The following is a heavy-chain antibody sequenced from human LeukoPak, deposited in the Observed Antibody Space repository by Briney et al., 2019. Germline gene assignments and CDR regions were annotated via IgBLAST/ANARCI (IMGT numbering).Heavy chain of an antibody. CDR1: GYNFTTYW. V-gene: IGHV5-51*01. CDR2: IYLGDSDT. Sequence: GESLKISCKGSGYNFTTYWIGWVRPMPGKGLEWMGVIYLGDSDTRYSPSFQGQVTISADQSISTAFLQWNSLKASDTAMYYCARLQGYSYGDYWGQGTLVTVSS. J-gene: IGHJ4*02. D-gene: IGHD5-18*01. CDR3: ARLQGYSYGDY.